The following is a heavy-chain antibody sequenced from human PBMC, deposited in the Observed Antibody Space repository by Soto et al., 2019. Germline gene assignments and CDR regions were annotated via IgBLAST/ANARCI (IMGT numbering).Heavy chain of an antibody. V-gene: IGHV3-15*01. CDR1: GFTFSNAW. CDR3: VRATYFSDSSGYTRCFDY. J-gene: IGHJ4*02. Sequence: PGGSLRLSCAASGFTFSNAWMSWVRQAPGKGLEWVGRIKSKTDGGTTDYAAPVKGRFTISRGESKNSVYLQMNSLKTEDTAVYYCVRATYFSDSSGYTRCFDYWGQGTLVTVSS. D-gene: IGHD3-22*01. CDR2: IKSKTDGGTT.